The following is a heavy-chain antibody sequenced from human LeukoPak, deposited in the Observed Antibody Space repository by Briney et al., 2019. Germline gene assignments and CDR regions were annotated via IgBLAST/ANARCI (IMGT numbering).Heavy chain of an antibody. CDR3: ARDTLLGYCSGGSCYSEDY. Sequence: ASVKVSCKASGYTFTSYGISWVRQAPGQGPEWMGWISAYNGNTNYAQKLQGRVTMTTDTSTSTAYMELGSLRSDDTAVYYCARDTLLGYCSGGSCYSEDYWGQGTLVTVSS. CDR1: GYTFTSYG. J-gene: IGHJ4*02. CDR2: ISAYNGNT. V-gene: IGHV1-18*01. D-gene: IGHD2-15*01.